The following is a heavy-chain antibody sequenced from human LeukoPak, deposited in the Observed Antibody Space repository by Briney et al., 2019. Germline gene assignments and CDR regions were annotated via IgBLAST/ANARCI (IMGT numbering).Heavy chain of an antibody. V-gene: IGHV1-18*01. CDR2: IRGDNGNT. Sequence: GASVKVSCKASGYTFSNYGISWVRQAPGQGLEWVGWIRGDNGNTNYAQKLQGRVTMTTDTSTSTAYLELRSLRSDDTAVYYCARFGLGKHIEVAGIPFDIWGQGTMVTVSS. CDR3: ARFGLGKHIEVAGIPFDI. D-gene: IGHD6-19*01. CDR1: GYTFSNYG. J-gene: IGHJ3*02.